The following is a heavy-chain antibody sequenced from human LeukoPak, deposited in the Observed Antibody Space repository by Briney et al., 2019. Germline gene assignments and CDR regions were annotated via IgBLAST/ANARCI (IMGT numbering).Heavy chain of an antibody. D-gene: IGHD1-26*01. Sequence: GASVKASCKASGYTFTSYDINWVRQATGQGLEWMGWMNPNSGNTGYAQKFQGRVTMTRNASISTAYMELSSLRSEDTAVYYCARPVSVGATDYWGQGTLVTVSS. CDR1: GYTFTSYD. CDR2: MNPNSGNT. V-gene: IGHV1-8*01. J-gene: IGHJ4*02. CDR3: ARPVSVGATDY.